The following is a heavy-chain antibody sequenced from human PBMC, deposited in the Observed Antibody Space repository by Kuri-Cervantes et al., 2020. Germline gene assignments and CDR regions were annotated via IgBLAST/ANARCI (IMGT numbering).Heavy chain of an antibody. J-gene: IGHJ6*02. V-gene: IGHV1-18*01. CDR1: GYTFTSYG. Sequence: ASVKVSCKASGYTFTSYGISWVRQAPGQGLEWMGWISAYNGNTNYAQKLQGRVTMTTDTSTSTAYMELSRLRSDDTAVYYCARDLGAGEVRFGEFVKGAMDVWGQGTTVTVSS. D-gene: IGHD3-10*01. CDR2: ISAYNGNT. CDR3: ARDLGAGEVRFGEFVKGAMDV.